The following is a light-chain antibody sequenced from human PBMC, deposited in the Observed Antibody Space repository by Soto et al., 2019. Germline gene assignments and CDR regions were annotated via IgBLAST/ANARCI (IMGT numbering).Light chain of an antibody. CDR2: ENN. V-gene: IGLV1-51*02. CDR3: GTWDSSLSAYYV. Sequence: QSLLTQPPPVSAAPGQKGTISCSGSSSKFGNNYVSWYQQLPGTAPKLLIYENNKRPSGIPDRFSGSKSGTSATLGITGLQTGDEADYYCGTWDSSLSAYYVFGAGTKVTVL. J-gene: IGLJ1*01. CDR1: SSKFGNNY.